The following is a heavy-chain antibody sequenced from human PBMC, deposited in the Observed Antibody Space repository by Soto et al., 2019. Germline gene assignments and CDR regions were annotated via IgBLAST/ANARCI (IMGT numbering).Heavy chain of an antibody. Sequence: PSETLSLTCTVSGGSISSGGYYWSWIRQHPGKGLEWIGYIYYSGSAYYNPSLKSRVTISVDTSKNQFSLKLSSVTAADTAVYYCARDSPYYYMDVWGKGTTVTVSS. CDR1: GGSISSGGYY. J-gene: IGHJ6*03. CDR2: IYYSGSA. CDR3: ARDSPYYYMDV. V-gene: IGHV4-31*03.